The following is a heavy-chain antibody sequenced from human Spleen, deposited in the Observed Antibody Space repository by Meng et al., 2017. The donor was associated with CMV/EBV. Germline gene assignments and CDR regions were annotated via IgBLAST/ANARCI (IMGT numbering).Heavy chain of an antibody. CDR3: AKPEYVKGWHFDY. D-gene: IGHD6-19*01. CDR1: GFIFSDFA. CDR2: ISSDGSKT. Sequence: CAVSGFIFSDFAMHWVRQAPGKGLEWVAVISSDGSKTYYLDSVKGRFLISRDKSKKTVSLQMNSLRPEDTAIYYCAKPEYVKGWHFDYWGQGTLVTVSS. V-gene: IGHV3-30*18. J-gene: IGHJ4*02.